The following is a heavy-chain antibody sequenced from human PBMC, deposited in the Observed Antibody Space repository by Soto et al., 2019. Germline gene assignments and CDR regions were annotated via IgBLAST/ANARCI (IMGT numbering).Heavy chain of an antibody. CDR1: GFTFRNYG. Sequence: GGSLRLSCAASGFTFRNYGMNWVRQAPGKGLEWVSYIGLGSSTKYYADSVEGRFTISRDNAKNSLYLQMNSLRAEDTAVYYCARDQLYYNDISGRPLNAFDVGGQGTMVTV. D-gene: IGHD3-22*01. CDR2: IGLGSSTK. J-gene: IGHJ3*01. V-gene: IGHV3-48*01. CDR3: ARDQLYYNDISGRPLNAFDV.